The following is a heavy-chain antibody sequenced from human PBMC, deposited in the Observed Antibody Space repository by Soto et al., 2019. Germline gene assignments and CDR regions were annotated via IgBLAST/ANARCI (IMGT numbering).Heavy chain of an antibody. V-gene: IGHV1-18*01. CDR1: GYTFTSYG. D-gene: IGHD6-13*01. CDR2: ISAYNGNT. J-gene: IGHJ6*02. Sequence: ASVKVSCKASGYTFTSYGISWVRQAPGQGLEWMGWISAYNGNTNYAQKLQGRVTMTTDTSTSTAYMELRSLRSDDTAVYYCAKDRDIAAAERNYYGMDVWGQGTTVNVSS. CDR3: AKDRDIAAAERNYYGMDV.